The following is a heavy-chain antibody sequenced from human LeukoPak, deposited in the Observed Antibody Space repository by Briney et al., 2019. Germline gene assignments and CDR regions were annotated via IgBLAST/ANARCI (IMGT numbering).Heavy chain of an antibody. J-gene: IGHJ6*02. V-gene: IGHV3-74*01. Sequence: GGSLRLSCAASGFTFTTSWMHWFRQAPGKGLVWVSRIESDGTSTTYADSVKGRLTISRDNAKNTLYLQMNSLRAEDTAVYYCAKDDGSGKYWALGYYGMDVWGQGTTVTVSS. D-gene: IGHD3-10*01. CDR2: IESDGTST. CDR3: AKDDGSGKYWALGYYGMDV. CDR1: GFTFTTSW.